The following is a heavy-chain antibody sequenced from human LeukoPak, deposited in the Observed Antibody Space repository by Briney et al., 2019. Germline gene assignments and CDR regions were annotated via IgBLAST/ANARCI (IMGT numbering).Heavy chain of an antibody. CDR1: GFTFSNYG. J-gene: IGHJ4*02. V-gene: IGHV3-30*02. CDR2: IEYDGTDT. CDR3: ARVYSELWFGEGYFDY. Sequence: GGSLRLSCAASGFTFSNYGMHWVRQAPGKGLEWVAFIEYDGTDTHFADSVRGRFTISRDNSGDTLYLQIITLRAVDTAVYYCARVYSELWFGEGYFDYWGQGTLVTVSS. D-gene: IGHD3-10*01.